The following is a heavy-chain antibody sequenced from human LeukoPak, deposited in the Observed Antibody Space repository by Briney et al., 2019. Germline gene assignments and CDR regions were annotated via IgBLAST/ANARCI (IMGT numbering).Heavy chain of an antibody. CDR3: AKAAAAPGFDF. Sequence: GGSLRLSCAASGFTSSSYALNWVRQAPGKGLEWVATVSGSDDRMYHADSVKGRFTISRDNSKNTIYLQMNSLRAEDTALYYCAKAAAAPGFDFWGQGTLVTVSS. CDR1: GFTSSSYA. CDR2: VSGSDDRM. J-gene: IGHJ4*02. V-gene: IGHV3-23*01. D-gene: IGHD6-13*01.